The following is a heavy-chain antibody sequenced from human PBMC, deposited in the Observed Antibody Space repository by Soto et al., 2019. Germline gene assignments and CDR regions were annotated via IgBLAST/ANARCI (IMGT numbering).Heavy chain of an antibody. CDR2: IWYDGSNK. D-gene: IGHD6-13*01. Sequence: QVQLVESGGGVVQPGRSLRLSCAASGFTFSSYGMHWVRQAPGKGLEWVAVIWYDGSNKYYADSVKGRFTISRDNSKNTLYLQINSLRAEDTAVYYCARDRERAAAGDFDYWGQGSLVTVSS. CDR1: GFTFSSYG. CDR3: ARDRERAAAGDFDY. J-gene: IGHJ4*02. V-gene: IGHV3-33*01.